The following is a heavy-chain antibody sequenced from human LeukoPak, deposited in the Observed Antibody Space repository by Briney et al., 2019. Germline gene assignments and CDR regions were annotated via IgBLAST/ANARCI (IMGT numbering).Heavy chain of an antibody. J-gene: IGHJ4*02. CDR1: GFTFSSYW. V-gene: IGHV4-59*05. Sequence: PGGSLRLSCAASGFTFSSYWMSWVRQAPGKGLEWIGSIYYSGSTYYNPSLKSRVTISVDTSKNQFSLKLSSVTAADTAVYYCAWLPSYWGQGTQVTVSS. CDR3: AWLPSY. CDR2: IYYSGST. D-gene: IGHD5-12*01.